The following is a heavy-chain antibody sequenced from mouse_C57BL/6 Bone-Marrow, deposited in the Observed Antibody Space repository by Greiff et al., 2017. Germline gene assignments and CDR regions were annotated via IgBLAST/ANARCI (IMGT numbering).Heavy chain of an antibody. J-gene: IGHJ3*01. D-gene: IGHD2-12*01. CDR1: GYTFTSYG. CDR2: IYPRSGNT. Sequence: VQLQQSGAELARPGASVKLSCKASGYTFTSYGISWVKQRTGQGLEWIGEIYPRSGNTYYNEKFKGKATLTAAKSSSTAYMELRSLTSEDSAVYFCARGDDSSWFAYWGQGTLVTVSA. V-gene: IGHV1-81*01. CDR3: ARGDDSSWFAY.